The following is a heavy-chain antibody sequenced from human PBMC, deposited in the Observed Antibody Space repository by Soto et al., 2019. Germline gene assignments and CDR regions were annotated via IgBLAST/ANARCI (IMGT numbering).Heavy chain of an antibody. D-gene: IGHD3-10*01. CDR1: GGSFSGYY. V-gene: IGHV4-34*01. CDR3: VRGRGSVLVFYMDV. Sequence: QVQLQLWGAGLLKPSETLSLTCAVYGGSFSGYYWSWIRQPPGKGLEWIGEINHSGSTNYNPSLKSRVTISVDTTRNQFALELSSVTAADTAVYYCVRGRGSVLVFYMDVWGEGTTVTVSS. CDR2: INHSGST. J-gene: IGHJ6*03.